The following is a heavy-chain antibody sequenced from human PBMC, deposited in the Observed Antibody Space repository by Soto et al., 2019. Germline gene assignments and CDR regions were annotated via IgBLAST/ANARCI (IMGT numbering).Heavy chain of an antibody. CDR1: GFTFSSYG. Sequence: GGSLTLSCAASGFTFSSYGMHWVRQAPGKGLEWVAVISYDGSNKYYADSVKGRFTISRDNSKNTLYLQMNSLRAEDSAVYYCAKDKSAMVLGLFDYWGQGTLVTVSS. V-gene: IGHV3-30*18. CDR3: AKDKSAMVLGLFDY. CDR2: ISYDGSNK. D-gene: IGHD5-18*01. J-gene: IGHJ4*02.